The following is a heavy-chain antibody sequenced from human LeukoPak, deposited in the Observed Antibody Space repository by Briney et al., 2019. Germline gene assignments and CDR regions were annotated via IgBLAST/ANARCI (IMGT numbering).Heavy chain of an antibody. CDR2: IYYSGST. J-gene: IGHJ4*02. CDR1: GGSISSYY. D-gene: IGHD1-14*01. CDR3: ARDMTGGTWARATSFDH. V-gene: IGHV4-59*01. Sequence: PSETLSLTCTVSGGSISSYYWSWIRQPPGKGLEWIGYIYYSGSTNYNPSLKSRVTISVDTSKNQFSLKLSSVTAADTAVYYCARDMTGGTWARATSFDHWGQGTLVTVSS.